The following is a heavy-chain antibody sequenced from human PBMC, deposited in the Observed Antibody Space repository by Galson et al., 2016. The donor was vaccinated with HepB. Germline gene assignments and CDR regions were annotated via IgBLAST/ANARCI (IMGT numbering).Heavy chain of an antibody. J-gene: IGHJ4*02. V-gene: IGHV4-39*01. CDR3: ARQAYYYDTRGYYHRHPDY. Sequence: ETLSLTCTVSGGSISSSNYYWGWIRQPPGKGLEWIGTIYYSGFTYYNPSLKSRVTISVDTSKNQFSLNLSSVTAADTAVYYCARQAYYYDTRGYYHRHPDYWGQGTLVTVSS. D-gene: IGHD3-22*01. CDR2: IYYSGFT. CDR1: GGSISSSNYY.